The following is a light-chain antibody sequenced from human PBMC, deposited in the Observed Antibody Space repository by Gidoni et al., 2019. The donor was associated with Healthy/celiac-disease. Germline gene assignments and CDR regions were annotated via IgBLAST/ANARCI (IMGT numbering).Light chain of an antibody. CDR2: DAS. J-gene: IGKJ3*01. V-gene: IGKV1-33*01. Sequence: IQMTQSPSSLSASVGDRVTITCQASQDISNDLNWYQQKPGKAPKLLIYDASNLETGVPSRFSGSGSGTDFTFTISSLQPEDIATYYCQQYDNLPRTFGPGTKVDIK. CDR3: QQYDNLPRT. CDR1: QDISND.